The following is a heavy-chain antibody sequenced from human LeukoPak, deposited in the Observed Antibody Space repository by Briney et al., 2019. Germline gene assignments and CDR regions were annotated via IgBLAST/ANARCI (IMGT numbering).Heavy chain of an antibody. D-gene: IGHD6-13*01. V-gene: IGHV3-23*01. CDR3: ARADSSWYWGWFDP. CDR2: ISGSGAST. CDR1: GFTFAGYA. J-gene: IGHJ5*02. Sequence: PGGSLRLSRAASGFTFAGYAMSWVRQAPGKGLEWVSGISGSGASTYYADSVKGRFTISRDNSKNTLYLQMNSLRAQDTAVYYCARADSSWYWGWFDPWGQGILVTVSS.